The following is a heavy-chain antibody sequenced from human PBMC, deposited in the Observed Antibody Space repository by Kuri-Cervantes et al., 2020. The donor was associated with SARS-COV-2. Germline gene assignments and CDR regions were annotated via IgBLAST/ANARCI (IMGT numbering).Heavy chain of an antibody. Sequence: GGPLRLSCAASGFTFSSYEMNWVRQTPGKGLEWVSYISSTGDTIYYADSVKGRFTISRDNAKNSLYLQMNSLRAEDTAVYYCTRWRVGAKTWGQGTLVTVSS. CDR1: GFTFSSYE. V-gene: IGHV3-48*03. D-gene: IGHD1-26*01. J-gene: IGHJ4*02. CDR2: ISSTGDTI. CDR3: TRWRVGAKT.